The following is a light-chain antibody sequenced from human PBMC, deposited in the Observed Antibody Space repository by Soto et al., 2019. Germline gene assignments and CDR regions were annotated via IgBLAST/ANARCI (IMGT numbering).Light chain of an antibody. J-gene: IGKJ4*01. CDR1: QSVSSQ. CDR2: GAS. CDR3: QQYNSWPRT. V-gene: IGKV3D-15*01. Sequence: IVLTQSPASLSLSPGERASLSCRASQSVSSQLAWYQQKPGQTPRLLIYGASNRATGIPDRFSGSGSGTDFTLTISSLHSEEFAVYYCQQYNSWPRTFGGGTKVDIK.